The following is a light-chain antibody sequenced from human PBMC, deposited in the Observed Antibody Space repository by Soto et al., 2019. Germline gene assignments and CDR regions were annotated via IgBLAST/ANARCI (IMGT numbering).Light chain of an antibody. CDR1: QSVLHSSNGNNY. V-gene: IGKV4-1*01. CDR2: WSS. Sequence: DIEMTQSPDSLSVSLGERATINCRSSQSVLHSSNGNNYIAWYQQKPGQPPKLLIYWSSTRESGVPDRFIGGGSGTYSPLPVSRLQAKDVPFFYCQKNKSLPSPFAPGTTVHIK. J-gene: IGKJ3*01. CDR3: QKNKSLPSP.